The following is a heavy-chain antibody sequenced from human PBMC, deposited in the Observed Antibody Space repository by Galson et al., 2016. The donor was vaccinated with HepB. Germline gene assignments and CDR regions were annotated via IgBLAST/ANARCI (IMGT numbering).Heavy chain of an antibody. CDR3: ARRGSRGYNYALDY. Sequence: QSGAEVKKPGESLKITCKASGYSFSTYWIAWVRQMPGKGLEWMGIINPGDSDTRYSPSFQGQVTISADKSISTAYLEWRSLKTSDTAIYYCARRGSRGYNYALDYWGRGTLVTVSS. CDR1: GYSFSTYW. D-gene: IGHD3-22*01. J-gene: IGHJ4*02. V-gene: IGHV5-51*01. CDR2: INPGDSDT.